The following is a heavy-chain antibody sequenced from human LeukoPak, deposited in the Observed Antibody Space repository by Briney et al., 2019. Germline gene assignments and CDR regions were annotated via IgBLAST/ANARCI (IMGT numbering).Heavy chain of an antibody. CDR3: ARGGGYDWDFDY. D-gene: IGHD5-12*01. CDR2: ISYDGSNK. V-gene: IGHV3-30*04. Sequence: GGSLRLSCAASGFTFSSYAMHWVRQAPGKGLEWVAVISYDGSNKYYADSVKGRFTISRDNSKNTLYLQMNSLRAEDTAVYYCARGGGYDWDFDYWGQGTLVTVSS. J-gene: IGHJ4*02. CDR1: GFTFSSYA.